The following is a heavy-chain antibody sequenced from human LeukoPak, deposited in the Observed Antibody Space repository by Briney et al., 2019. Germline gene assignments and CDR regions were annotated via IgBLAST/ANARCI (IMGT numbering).Heavy chain of an antibody. CDR3: ARPYYGNYYYYGMDV. CDR1: GFTFSSYE. Sequence: QTGGSLRLSCAASGFTFSSYEMHWVRQAPGKGLEWVSYISSSGTTIYYADSVKGRFTISRDNSKNTLYLQMNSLRVEDTAVYYCARPYYGNYYYYGMDVWGQGTTVTVSS. V-gene: IGHV3-48*03. J-gene: IGHJ6*02. D-gene: IGHD4-17*01. CDR2: ISSSGTTI.